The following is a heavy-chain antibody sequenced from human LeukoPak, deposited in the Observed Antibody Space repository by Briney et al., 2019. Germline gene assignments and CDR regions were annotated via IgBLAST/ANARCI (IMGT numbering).Heavy chain of an antibody. Sequence: SETLSLTCTVSGGSISSGSYYWSWIRQPAGKGLEWIGRIYTSGSTNYNPSLKSRVTISVDTSKNQFSLKLSSVTAADTAVYYCARYQIGGSYYFDYWGQGTLVTVSS. CDR3: ARYQIGGSYYFDY. CDR2: IYTSGST. J-gene: IGHJ4*02. D-gene: IGHD1-26*01. V-gene: IGHV4-61*02. CDR1: GGSISSGSYY.